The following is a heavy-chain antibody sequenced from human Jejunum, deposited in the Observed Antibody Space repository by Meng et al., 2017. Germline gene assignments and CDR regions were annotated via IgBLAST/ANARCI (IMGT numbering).Heavy chain of an antibody. CDR3: ARVSANWGVHFDY. CDR1: GYSISSVYY. V-gene: IGHV4-38-2*02. D-gene: IGHD7-27*01. J-gene: IGHJ4*02. CDR2: IYHSGSA. Sequence: SETLSLTCTVSGYSISSVYYWGWIRQPPGKGLEWIGSIYHSGSAYYNPSVKSRVTISIDTSKNQFSLKLSSVTAADTAVYYCARVSANWGVHFDYWGQGTLVTVSS.